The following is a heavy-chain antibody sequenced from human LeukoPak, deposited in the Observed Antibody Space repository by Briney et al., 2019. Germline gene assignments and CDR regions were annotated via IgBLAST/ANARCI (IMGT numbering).Heavy chain of an antibody. CDR1: GFTFSSYA. J-gene: IGHJ4*02. V-gene: IGHV3-30-3*01. Sequence: QSGGSLRLSCAASGFTFSSYAMHWVRQAPGKGLEWVAVISYDGSNKCYADSVKGRFTISRDNSKNTLYLQMNSLRAEDTAVYYCAREPEHDYGDYWGQGTLVTVSS. D-gene: IGHD1/OR15-1a*01. CDR2: ISYDGSNK. CDR3: AREPEHDYGDY.